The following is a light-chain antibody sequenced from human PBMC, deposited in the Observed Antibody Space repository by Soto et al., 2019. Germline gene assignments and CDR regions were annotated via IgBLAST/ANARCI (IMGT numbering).Light chain of an antibody. CDR2: GAS. CDR1: QSVGSN. V-gene: IGKV3-15*01. J-gene: IGKJ1*01. CDR3: KQYNNWPRT. Sequence: EILMTQSPYTLSVSPGERATLSCRASQSVGSNLAWYQQKPGQAPRLLIYGASTRATGIPARFSGSGYGTEFTLTISSLQSEDFAVYYCKQYNNWPRTCGQGNKG.